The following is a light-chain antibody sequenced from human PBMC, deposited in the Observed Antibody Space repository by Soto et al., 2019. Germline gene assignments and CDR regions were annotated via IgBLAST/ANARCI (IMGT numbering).Light chain of an antibody. V-gene: IGLV2-14*01. CDR3: FSFPTTSPHV. CDR2: EVN. CDR1: SSDIGAYDY. Sequence: QSALAQPASLSGSPGQSLTISCTGTSSDIGAYDYVSWFQQHPGKAPKLMISEVNNRPSGVSNRFSGSKSGNTAYLTISGLQVEDEAEYFCFSFPTTSPHVVGNGTKVTVL. J-gene: IGLJ1*01.